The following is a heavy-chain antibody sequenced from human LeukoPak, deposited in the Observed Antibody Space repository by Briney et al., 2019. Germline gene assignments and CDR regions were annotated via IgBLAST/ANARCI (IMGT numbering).Heavy chain of an antibody. Sequence: GGSLRLSCAASGFTFSSYGMHWVRQAPGKGLEGVAVIWYDGSNKYYADSVKGRFTISRDNSKNTLYLQMNSLRAEDTAVYYCAKGSSSWLPEYYFDYWGQGTLVTVSS. CDR3: AKGSSSWLPEYYFDY. CDR2: IWYDGSNK. V-gene: IGHV3-33*06. J-gene: IGHJ4*02. D-gene: IGHD6-13*01. CDR1: GFTFSSYG.